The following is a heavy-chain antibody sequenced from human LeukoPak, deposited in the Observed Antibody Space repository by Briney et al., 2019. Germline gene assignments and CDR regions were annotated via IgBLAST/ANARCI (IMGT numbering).Heavy chain of an antibody. Sequence: SVKVSCKASGGTFSSYAISWVRQAPGRGLEWMGGIIPIFGTANYAQKFQGRVTITADESTSTAYMELSSLRSEDTAVYYCAVGGQQLVWRYYYMDVWGKGTTVTVSS. CDR2: IIPIFGTA. CDR1: GGTFSSYA. CDR3: AVGGQQLVWRYYYMDV. J-gene: IGHJ6*03. V-gene: IGHV1-69*01. D-gene: IGHD6-13*01.